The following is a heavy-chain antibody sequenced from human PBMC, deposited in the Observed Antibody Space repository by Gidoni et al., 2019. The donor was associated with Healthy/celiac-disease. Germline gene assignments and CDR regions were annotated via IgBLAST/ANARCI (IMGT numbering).Heavy chain of an antibody. V-gene: IGHV1-2*02. D-gene: IGHD3-22*01. Sequence: QVQLVQSGAEVKKPGASVKVSCKASGYTFTGYYMHWVRQAPGQGLEWMGWINPNSGGTNYAQKCQGRVTMTRDTSISTAYMELSRLRSDDTAVYYCATTYYYDSSYYFDYWGQGTLVTVSS. J-gene: IGHJ4*02. CDR1: GYTFTGYY. CDR2: INPNSGGT. CDR3: ATTYYYDSSYYFDY.